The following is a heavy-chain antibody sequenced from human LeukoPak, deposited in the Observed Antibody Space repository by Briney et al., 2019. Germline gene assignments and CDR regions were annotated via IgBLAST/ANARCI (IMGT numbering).Heavy chain of an antibody. CDR1: GFTVSNNY. V-gene: IGHV3-66*01. CDR3: ARDPTPYDFWSGYLVDY. CDR2: IYSDGST. J-gene: IGHJ4*02. Sequence: SGGSLRLSCAASGFTVSNNYMSWVRQAPGKGLEWVSVIYSDGSTYYADSVKGRFTISRDNAKNSLYLQMNSLRAEDTAVYYCARDPTPYDFWSGYLVDYWGQGTLVTVSS. D-gene: IGHD3-3*01.